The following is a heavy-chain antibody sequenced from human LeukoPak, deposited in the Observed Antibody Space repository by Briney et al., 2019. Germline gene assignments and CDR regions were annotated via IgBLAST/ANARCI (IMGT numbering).Heavy chain of an antibody. CDR2: IRYDGSNK. Sequence: PGGSRRLSCAASGFTFSSYGMHWVRQAPGKGLEWVAFIRYDGSNKYYADSVKGRFTISRDNSKNTLYLQMNSLRAEDTAVYYCAKAPFYDFWSGYYYFDYWGQGTLVTVSS. CDR3: AKAPFYDFWSGYYYFDY. CDR1: GFTFSSYG. V-gene: IGHV3-30*02. J-gene: IGHJ4*02. D-gene: IGHD3-3*01.